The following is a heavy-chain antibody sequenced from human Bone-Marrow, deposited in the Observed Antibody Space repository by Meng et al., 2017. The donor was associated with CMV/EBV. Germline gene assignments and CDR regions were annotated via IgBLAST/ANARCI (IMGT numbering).Heavy chain of an antibody. J-gene: IGHJ4*02. CDR1: GYTFTGYY. CDR3: ARDWLYGDY. D-gene: IGHD2/OR15-2a*01. V-gene: IGHV1-2*02. CDR2: IDPNTGGT. Sequence: ASVKVSCKASGYTFTGYYIHWIRQVPGQGLAWMGWIDPNTGGTKSAHNFQGRVTMTSDTSITIAYMELSRLTPDDTAVYYCARDWLYGDYWGQGTVVIVSS.